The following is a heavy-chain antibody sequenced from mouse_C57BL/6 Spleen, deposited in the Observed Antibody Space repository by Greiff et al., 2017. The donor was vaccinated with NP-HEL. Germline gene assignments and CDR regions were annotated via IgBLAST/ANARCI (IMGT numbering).Heavy chain of an antibody. CDR3: ARPTGTRTYFDY. J-gene: IGHJ2*01. D-gene: IGHD4-1*01. Sequence: VQLQQSGPELVKPGASVKISCKASGYAFSSSWMNWVKQRPGKGLEWIGRIYPGDGDTNYNGKFKGKATLTADKSSSTAYMQLSLLTSEDSAVSFCARPTGTRTYFDYWGQGTTLTVSS. CDR2: IYPGDGDT. V-gene: IGHV1-82*01. CDR1: GYAFSSSW.